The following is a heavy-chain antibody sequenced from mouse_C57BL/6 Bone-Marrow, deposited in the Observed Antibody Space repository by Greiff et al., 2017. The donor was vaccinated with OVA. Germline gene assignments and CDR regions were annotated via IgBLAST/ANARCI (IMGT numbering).Heavy chain of an antibody. V-gene: IGHV14-4*01. CDR1: GFNIKDDY. CDR2: IDPENGDT. Sequence: EVKLVESGAELVRPGASVKLSCTASGFNIKDDYMHWVKQRPEQGLEWIGWIDPENGDTEYASKFQGKATITADTSSNTAYLQLSSLTSEDTAVYYCTKAQATFQSSYYYAMDYWGQGTSVTVSS. J-gene: IGHJ4*01. CDR3: TKAQATFQSSYYYAMDY. D-gene: IGHD3-2*02.